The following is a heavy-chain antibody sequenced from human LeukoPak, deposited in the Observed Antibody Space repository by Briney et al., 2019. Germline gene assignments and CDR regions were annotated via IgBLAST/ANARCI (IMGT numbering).Heavy chain of an antibody. CDR3: AKTYYYDPFDF. V-gene: IGHV4-39*01. D-gene: IGHD3-22*01. CDR1: GGTISNSGYY. Sequence: SETLSLTCTVSGGTISNSGYYWGWIRQPPGKGLEWIGNIYYSGSTYYNPSLKSRVTISVDTSKNQFSLKLSSVTAADTAVYYCAKTYYYDPFDFWGQGTLVTVSS. CDR2: IYYSGST. J-gene: IGHJ4*02.